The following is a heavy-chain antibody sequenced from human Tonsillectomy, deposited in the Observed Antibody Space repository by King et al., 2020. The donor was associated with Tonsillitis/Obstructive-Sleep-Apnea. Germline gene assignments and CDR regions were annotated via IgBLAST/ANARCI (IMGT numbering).Heavy chain of an antibody. V-gene: IGHV5-51*01. CDR2: IYPGDSET. Sequence: VQLVQSGAEVKKPGESLKISCKGSGYSFTSYWIVWVRQMPGKGLEWMGIIYPGDSETRYSPSFQGQVTISADKSISTAYLQWSSLKASDTAMYYCARPYCSGGGCRTYWFDPWGQGTLVTVSS. J-gene: IGHJ5*02. D-gene: IGHD2-15*01. CDR3: ARPYCSGGGCRTYWFDP. CDR1: GYSFTSYW.